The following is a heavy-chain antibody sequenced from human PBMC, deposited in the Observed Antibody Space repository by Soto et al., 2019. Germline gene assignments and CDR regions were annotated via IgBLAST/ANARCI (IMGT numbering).Heavy chain of an antibody. Sequence: EVQLVESGGGLIQPGGSLRLSCAASGFTVSSSYMNWVRQAPGKGLEWVSVIYSGGSTYYADSVKGRFTISRDNSKNTLYLQMNSLRAEDTAVYYCASLNVETAMVYWGQGTLVTVSS. V-gene: IGHV3-53*01. J-gene: IGHJ4*02. CDR2: IYSGGST. D-gene: IGHD5-18*01. CDR3: ASLNVETAMVY. CDR1: GFTVSSSY.